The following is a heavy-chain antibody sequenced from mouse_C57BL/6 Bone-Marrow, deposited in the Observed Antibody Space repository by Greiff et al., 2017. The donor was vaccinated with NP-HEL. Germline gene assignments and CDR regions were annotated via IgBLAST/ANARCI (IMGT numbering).Heavy chain of an antibody. CDR2: IDPSDSYT. V-gene: IGHV1-69*01. J-gene: IGHJ1*03. CDR3: ARRGADDWYFDV. Sequence: VQLQQPGAELVMPGASVKLSCKASGYTFTSYWMHWVKQRPGQGLEWIGEIDPSDSYTNYNQKFKGKSTLTVDKSSSTAYMQLSSLTSEDSAVYYCARRGADDWYFDVWGTGTTVTVSS. CDR1: GYTFTSYW.